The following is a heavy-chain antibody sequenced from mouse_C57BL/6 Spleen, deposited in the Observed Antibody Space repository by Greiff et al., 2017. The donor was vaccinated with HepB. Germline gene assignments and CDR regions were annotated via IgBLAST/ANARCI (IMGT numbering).Heavy chain of an antibody. D-gene: IGHD1-1*01. CDR2: IHPNSGST. CDR1: GYTFTSYW. V-gene: IGHV1-64*01. CDR3: AREDTVVDYYAMDY. Sequence: QVQLQQPGAELVKPGASVKLSCKASGYTFTSYWMHWVKQRPGQGLEWIGMIHPNSGSTNYNEKFKSKATLTVDKSSSTAYMQLSSLTSEDSAVYYCAREDTVVDYYAMDYWGQGTSVTVSS. J-gene: IGHJ4*01.